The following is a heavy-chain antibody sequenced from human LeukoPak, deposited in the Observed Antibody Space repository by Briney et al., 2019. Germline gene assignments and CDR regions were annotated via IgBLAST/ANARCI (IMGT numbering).Heavy chain of an antibody. CDR3: AKSNSDYRVGSVSADY. Sequence: GASLRLSCAASGFTFSSYAMRWVRQAPGKGLEWVSTITGSGATTYYADSVKGRLTMSRDTSKNTLTPYLHMNSLRAEETAVYSCAKSNSDYRVGSVSADYWGQGALVAVSS. D-gene: IGHD3-16*01. CDR1: GFTFSSYA. J-gene: IGHJ4*02. V-gene: IGHV3-23*01. CDR2: ITGSGATT.